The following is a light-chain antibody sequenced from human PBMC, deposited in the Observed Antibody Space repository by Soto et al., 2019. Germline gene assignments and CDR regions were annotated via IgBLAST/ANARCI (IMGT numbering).Light chain of an antibody. Sequence: DIQMTQSPSTLSGSLGDRVTITCRASQSISHWVAWYQQKPGRAPELLIYDASKLKSGVPSRFSGSGSGTEFSLTITSLQPDDSAMYYCQQYNGYSWTFGRGTKVDIK. CDR3: QQYNGYSWT. CDR2: DAS. CDR1: QSISHW. V-gene: IGKV1-5*01. J-gene: IGKJ1*01.